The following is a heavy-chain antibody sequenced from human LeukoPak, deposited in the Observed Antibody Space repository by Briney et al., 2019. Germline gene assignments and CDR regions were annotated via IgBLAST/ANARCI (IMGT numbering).Heavy chain of an antibody. Sequence: GSLRLSCAASGFIYSHYGMHWVRQAPGKGLEWVAVIWSDGTNSFYAGSVKGRFTISRDNSQRTLFLQMNSLRVEDTAMYYCVRDAQRGFDYSNSLRYWGHGTLVTVSS. CDR1: GFIYSHYG. D-gene: IGHD4-11*01. J-gene: IGHJ4*01. CDR3: VRDAQRGFDYSNSLRY. V-gene: IGHV3-33*08. CDR2: IWSDGTNS.